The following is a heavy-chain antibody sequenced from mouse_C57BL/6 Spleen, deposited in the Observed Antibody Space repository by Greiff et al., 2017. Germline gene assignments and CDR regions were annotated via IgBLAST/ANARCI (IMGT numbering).Heavy chain of an antibody. D-gene: IGHD2-3*01. CDR3: TGGGWLPYIHYYAMDY. CDR2: IRLKSDNYAT. Sequence: EVKVVESGGGLVQPGGSMKLSCVASGFTFSNYWMNWVRQSPEKGLEWVAQIRLKSDNYATHYAESVKGRFTISRDDSKSSVYLQMNNLRAEDTGIYYCTGGGWLPYIHYYAMDYWGQGTSVTVSS. J-gene: IGHJ4*01. V-gene: IGHV6-3*01. CDR1: GFTFSNYW.